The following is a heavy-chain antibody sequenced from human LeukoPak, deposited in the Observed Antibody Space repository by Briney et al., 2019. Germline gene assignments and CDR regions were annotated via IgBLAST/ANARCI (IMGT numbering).Heavy chain of an antibody. J-gene: IGHJ6*04. V-gene: IGHV1-69*06. CDR1: GGTFSSYA. CDR2: IIPIFGTA. D-gene: IGHD3-9*01. Sequence: SVKVSYKASGGTFSSYAISWVRQAPGQGLEWMGGIIPIFGTANYAQKFQGRVTITADKSTSTAYMELSSLRSEDTAVYYCARVPPTISGGYYYYGMDVWGKGTTVTVSS. CDR3: ARVPPTISGGYYYYGMDV.